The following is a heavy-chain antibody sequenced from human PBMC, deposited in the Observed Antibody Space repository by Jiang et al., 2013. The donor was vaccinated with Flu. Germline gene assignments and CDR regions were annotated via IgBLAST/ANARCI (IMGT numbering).Heavy chain of an antibody. CDR3: ARDRAGTIFGDYYGMDV. CDR1: GFTFSSYS. CDR2: ISSSSSTI. Sequence: VQLLESGGGLVQPGGSLRLSCAASGFTFSSYSMNWVRQAPGKGLEWVSYISSSSSTIYYADSVKGRFTISRDNAKNSLYLQMNSLRAEDTAVYYCARDRAGTIFGDYYGMDVWGQGTTVTVSS. V-gene: IGHV3-48*01. D-gene: IGHD3-3*01. J-gene: IGHJ6*02.